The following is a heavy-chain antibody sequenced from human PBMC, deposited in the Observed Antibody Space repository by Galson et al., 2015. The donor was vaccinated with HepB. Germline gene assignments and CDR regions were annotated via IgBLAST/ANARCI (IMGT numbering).Heavy chain of an antibody. CDR3: ARETAEKNWNWAFDI. CDR1: GGTFSSYT. J-gene: IGHJ3*02. CDR2: IIPILGIA. V-gene: IGHV1-69*04. Sequence: SVKVSCKASGGTFSSYTISWVRQAPGQGLEWMGRIIPILGIANYAQKFQGRVTITADKSTSTAYMELSSLRSEDTAVYYCARETAEKNWNWAFDIWGQGTMVTVSS. D-gene: IGHD1-7*01.